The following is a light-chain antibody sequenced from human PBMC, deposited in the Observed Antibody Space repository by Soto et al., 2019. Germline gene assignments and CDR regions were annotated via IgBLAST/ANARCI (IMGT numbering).Light chain of an antibody. V-gene: IGKV1-39*01. CDR1: QSLSSY. CDR3: KQSYITLFT. CDR2: AAS. J-gene: IGKJ3*01. Sequence: DIQMTQSPSSLSASVGDRVTITCRASQSLSSYLNWYQQKPGKAPKLLIYAASSLQSWVPSRFSGSGSGTDFTLTISSLKPEDFATYYCKQSYITLFTFGPGTKVDIK.